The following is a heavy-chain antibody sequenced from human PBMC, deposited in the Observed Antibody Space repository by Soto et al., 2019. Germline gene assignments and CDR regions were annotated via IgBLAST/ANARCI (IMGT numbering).Heavy chain of an antibody. V-gene: IGHV3-30*18. CDR2: ISYDGSNK. Sequence: QVQLVESGGGVVQPGRSLRLSCAASGFTFSSYGMHWVRQAPGKGLEWVAVISYDGSNKYYADSVKGRFTISRDNSKNTPYLQMNSPRAEDTAVYNCANSLVGSYAAYYYYGMDVWGQGTTVTVSS. J-gene: IGHJ6*02. CDR1: GFTFSSYG. CDR3: ANSLVGSYAAYYYYGMDV. D-gene: IGHD1-26*01.